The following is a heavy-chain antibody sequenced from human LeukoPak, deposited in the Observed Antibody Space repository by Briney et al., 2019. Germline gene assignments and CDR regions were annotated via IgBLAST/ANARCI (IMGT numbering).Heavy chain of an antibody. CDR3: AKAVAGTTIFLDY. CDR1: GFIVSSNY. CDR2: IYIGGST. Sequence: GGSLRLSCAASGFIVSSNYISWVRQAPGKGLKWVSVIYIGGSTYYADSVKGRFTISRDNSKNMVYLQMTSLRAEDTAVYYCAKAVAGTTIFLDYWGQGTLVTVSS. D-gene: IGHD1-7*01. J-gene: IGHJ4*02. V-gene: IGHV3-66*01.